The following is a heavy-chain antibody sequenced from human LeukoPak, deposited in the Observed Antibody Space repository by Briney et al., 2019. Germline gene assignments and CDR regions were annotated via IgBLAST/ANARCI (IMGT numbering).Heavy chain of an antibody. CDR3: ASQRWELRDYYYYYYMDV. CDR2: IYYSGSP. Sequence: SETLSLTCTVSGGSIISTTYYWGWIRQPPGKGLEWIASIYYSGSPYYNPSLKSRVTISVDTSKNQFSLKLSSVTAADTAVYYCASQRWELRDYYYYYYMDVWGKGTTVTVSS. J-gene: IGHJ6*03. D-gene: IGHD2-15*01. CDR1: GGSIISTTYY. V-gene: IGHV4-39*07.